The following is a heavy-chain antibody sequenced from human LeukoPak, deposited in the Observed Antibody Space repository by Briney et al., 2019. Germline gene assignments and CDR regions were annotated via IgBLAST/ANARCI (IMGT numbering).Heavy chain of an antibody. Sequence: GGSLRLSCAASGFAFNNYVIHWVRQAPGKGLEWVAFIRSDGSDTSYADSVKGRFTISRDNSKNTLYLQMNSLRADDTAIYYCAKDHGTSWATFDYWGQGTLVTVSS. CDR3: AKDHGTSWATFDY. J-gene: IGHJ4*02. D-gene: IGHD6-13*01. CDR1: GFAFNNYV. CDR2: IRSDGSDT. V-gene: IGHV3-30*02.